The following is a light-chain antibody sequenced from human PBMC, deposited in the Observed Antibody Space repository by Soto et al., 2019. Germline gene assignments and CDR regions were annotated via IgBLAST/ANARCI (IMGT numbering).Light chain of an antibody. J-gene: IGLJ1*01. CDR2: GNS. V-gene: IGLV1-40*01. CDR1: SSNIGAGYD. CDR3: QSYASSLSVFYV. Sequence: QSVLTQPPSVSGAPGQRVTISCTGSSSNIGAGYDVHWYQQLPGTAPKLLIYGNSNRPSGVPDRFSGSKSGTSASLAITGLQAEDAAAYYCQSYASSLSVFYVFGTGTKVPVL.